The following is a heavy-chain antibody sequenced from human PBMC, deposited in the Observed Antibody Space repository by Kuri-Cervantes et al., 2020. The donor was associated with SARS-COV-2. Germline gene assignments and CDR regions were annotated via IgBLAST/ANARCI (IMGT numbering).Heavy chain of an antibody. Sequence: SETLSLTCTVSGGSISSYYWSWIRQPPGKGLEWIGSIYYSGSTYYNTSLKSRVTISVDTSKNQFSLKLSSVTAADTAVYYCARRFTLFRPDYYYYYIDVWGKGTTVTVSS. J-gene: IGHJ6*03. D-gene: IGHD3-3*01. CDR3: ARRFTLFRPDYYYYYIDV. CDR1: GGSISSYY. CDR2: IYYSGST. V-gene: IGHV4-39*01.